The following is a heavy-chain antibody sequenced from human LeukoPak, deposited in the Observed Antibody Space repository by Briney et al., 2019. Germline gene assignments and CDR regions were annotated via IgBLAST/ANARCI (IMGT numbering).Heavy chain of an antibody. D-gene: IGHD3-22*01. CDR2: IYTSGST. J-gene: IGHJ3*02. Sequence: SETLSLTCTVSGGSISSYYWSWIRQPAGEGLEWIGRIYTSGSTNYNPSLKSRVTMSVDTSKNQFSLKLSSVTAADTAVYYCARGHSSGYQDAFDIWGQGTMVTVSS. V-gene: IGHV4-4*07. CDR1: GGSISSYY. CDR3: ARGHSSGYQDAFDI.